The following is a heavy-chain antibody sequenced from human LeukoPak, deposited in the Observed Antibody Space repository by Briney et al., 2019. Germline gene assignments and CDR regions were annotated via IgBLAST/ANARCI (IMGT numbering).Heavy chain of an antibody. V-gene: IGHV4-39*07. Sequence: SETLSLTCTVSGGSISNGDYYWGWIRQPPGKGLEWIGSIYYSGSTYYNPSLKSRVTISVDTSKNQFSLKLSSVTAADTAVYYCARARRYYYMDVWGKGTTVTISS. CDR1: GGSISNGDYY. J-gene: IGHJ6*03. CDR2: IYYSGST. CDR3: ARARRYYYMDV.